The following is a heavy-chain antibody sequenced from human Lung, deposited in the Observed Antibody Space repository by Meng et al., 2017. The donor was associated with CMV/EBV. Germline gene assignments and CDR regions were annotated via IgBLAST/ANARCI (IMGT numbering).Heavy chain of an antibody. D-gene: IGHD1-26*01. CDR1: GSSISSKIR. CDR2: IDDSGST. J-gene: IGHJ4*02. CDR3: ARGKQDAWELLAY. V-gene: IGHV4-4*02. Sequence: QVQLQDPGPVLVTPSGTLSLTCGVSGSSISSKIRWTWVRQPPGKGLEWIGDIDDSGSTNYNPSLNSRISISLDKSKNHFSLKVNSVTAADTAVYYCARGKQDAWELLAYWGQGALVTVSS.